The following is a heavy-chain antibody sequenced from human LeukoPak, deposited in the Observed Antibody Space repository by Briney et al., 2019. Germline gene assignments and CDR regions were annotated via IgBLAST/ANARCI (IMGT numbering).Heavy chain of an antibody. V-gene: IGHV4-59*01. CDR1: GGSISSYY. Sequence: SETLSLTCTVSGGSISSYYWSWIRQPPGKGLEWIGYIYYSGSTNYNPSLKSRVTISVDTSKNQFSLKLSSVTAADMAVYYCATGYYFSAPPYFIDYWGQGTLVTVSS. D-gene: IGHD3-9*01. CDR2: IYYSGST. J-gene: IGHJ4*02. CDR3: ATGYYFSAPPYFIDY.